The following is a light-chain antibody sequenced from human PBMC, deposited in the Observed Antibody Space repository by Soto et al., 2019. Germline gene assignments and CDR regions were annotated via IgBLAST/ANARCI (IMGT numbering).Light chain of an antibody. Sequence: HLVLTQSPSASASLGASVKLTCTLSSGHSSYAIAWHQQQPEKGPRYLMKLNSDGSHSKGDGIPDRFSGSSSGAERYLTISSLQSEDEADYYCQTWGTGIRGVFGGGTKLTVL. CDR1: SGHSSYA. J-gene: IGLJ3*02. CDR2: LNSDGSH. CDR3: QTWGTGIRGV. V-gene: IGLV4-69*01.